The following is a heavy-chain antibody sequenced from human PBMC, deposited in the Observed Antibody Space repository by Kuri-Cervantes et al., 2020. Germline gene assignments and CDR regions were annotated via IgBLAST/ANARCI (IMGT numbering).Heavy chain of an antibody. CDR1: GFSFSSYW. CDR2: IKRDGSQK. Sequence: GESLKISCAASGFSFSSYWMNWVRQAPGKGLEWVANIKRDGSQKYSVDSVKGRFTISRDNAKNSLYLQMNSLRVEDTAVYYCARDASLDFWSGYFGYWGQGTLVTVSS. D-gene: IGHD3-3*01. CDR3: ARDASLDFWSGYFGY. V-gene: IGHV3-7*01. J-gene: IGHJ4*02.